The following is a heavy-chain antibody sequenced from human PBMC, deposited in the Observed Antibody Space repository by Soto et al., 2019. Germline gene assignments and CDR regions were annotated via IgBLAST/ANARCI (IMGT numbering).Heavy chain of an antibody. CDR3: ARIHWSQSSLDY. J-gene: IGHJ4*02. CDR1: GGSIDSTDYS. D-gene: IGHD6-19*01. V-gene: IGHV4-30-2*01. Sequence: PSETLSLTFAVSGGSIDSTDYSLTWIRQPPGKGLEWIGYVSHRGTAYSIPSLKGRLTLSMDSSQTQFSLKLTSVTAADSAVYYCARIHWSQSSLDYWGRGILVTVSS. CDR2: VSHRGTA.